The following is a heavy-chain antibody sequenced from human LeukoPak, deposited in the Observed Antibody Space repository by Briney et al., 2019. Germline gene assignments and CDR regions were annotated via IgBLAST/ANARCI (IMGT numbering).Heavy chain of an antibody. V-gene: IGHV3-74*01. CDR3: ARGKRGFGDPHSYFDY. J-gene: IGHJ4*02. CDR1: GFNLSDYW. Sequence: QPGGSLRLSCRASGFNLSDYWMHWVRQAPGEGLLWVSRINRDGRSAGYADFVKGRSTISRDNSKNTLARQLDSLTVEDTGVYYCARGKRGFGDPHSYFDYWGQGLLVTVSA. CDR2: INRDGRSA. D-gene: IGHD4-17*01.